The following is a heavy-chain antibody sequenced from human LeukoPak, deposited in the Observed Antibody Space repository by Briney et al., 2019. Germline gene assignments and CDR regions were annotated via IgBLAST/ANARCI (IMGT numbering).Heavy chain of an antibody. CDR3: ARGKERQLGEYFQH. Sequence: GRSLRLSCAASKFTFSLYEMNWVRQAPGKGLEWVSYISGSSNTIYYADSVKGRFTISRDNAKNSLYLQMNSLRAEDTAVYYCARGKERQLGEYFQHWGQGTLVTVSS. D-gene: IGHD6-6*01. J-gene: IGHJ1*01. V-gene: IGHV3-48*04. CDR1: KFTFSLYE. CDR2: ISGSSNTI.